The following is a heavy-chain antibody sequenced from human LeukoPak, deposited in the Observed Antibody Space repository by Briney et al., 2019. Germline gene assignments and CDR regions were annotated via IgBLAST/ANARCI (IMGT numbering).Heavy chain of an antibody. V-gene: IGHV3-30*04. J-gene: IGHJ4*02. CDR1: GFTFSTYA. CDR2: ILSDGGSK. Sequence: GGSLRLSCAASGFTFSTYAMHWVRQAPGKGLEWVAIILSDGGSKDYADSVKGRFTISRDNSRNTMYLQMNSLRNEDTAVYFCAKGSAQWLVEYFDYWGQGTLVTVSS. D-gene: IGHD6-19*01. CDR3: AKGSAQWLVEYFDY.